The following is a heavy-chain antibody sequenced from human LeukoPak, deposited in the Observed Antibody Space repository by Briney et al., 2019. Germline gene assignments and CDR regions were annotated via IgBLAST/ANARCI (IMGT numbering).Heavy chain of an antibody. CDR2: IGPTGTDR. D-gene: IGHD1-14*01. CDR1: GFTFSSCG. CDR3: ATETIGRHYDY. Sequence: GGSLRLSCAASGFTFSSCGFNWVRQAPGKGLEWVSSIGPTGTDRYYADSVRGRFTISRDNAKNPMYLQMDSLRNEDTAVYYCATETIGRHYDYWGQGTLLTVSS. J-gene: IGHJ4*02. V-gene: IGHV3-21*01.